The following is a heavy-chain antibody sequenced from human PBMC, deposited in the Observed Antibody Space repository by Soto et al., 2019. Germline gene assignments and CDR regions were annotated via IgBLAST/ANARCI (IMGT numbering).Heavy chain of an antibody. CDR3: ARGGRGVVVAARSGVRLDY. CDR2: INHSGST. J-gene: IGHJ4*02. Sequence: PSETLSLTCAVYGGSFSGYYWSWIRQPPGKGLEWIGEINHSGSTNYNPSLKSRVTISVDTSKNQFSLKLSSVTAADTAVYYCARGGRGVVVAARSGVRLDYWGQGTLVTVSS. CDR1: GGSFSGYY. V-gene: IGHV4-34*01. D-gene: IGHD2-15*01.